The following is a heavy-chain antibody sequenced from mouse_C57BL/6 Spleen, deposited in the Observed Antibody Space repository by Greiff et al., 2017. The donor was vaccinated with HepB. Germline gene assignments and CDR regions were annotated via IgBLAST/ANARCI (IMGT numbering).Heavy chain of an antibody. J-gene: IGHJ1*03. CDR1: GYTFTEYT. V-gene: IGHV1-62-2*01. CDR2: VYPGSGSI. CDR3: AKHEERYFDV. Sequence: QVQLQQSGAELVKPGASVKLSCKASGYTFTEYTIHWVKQRSGQGLEWIGWVYPGSGSIKYNEKFKDKATLTADKSSSTAYMELSRLTSEDSAVYFCAKHEERYFDVWGTGTTVTVSS.